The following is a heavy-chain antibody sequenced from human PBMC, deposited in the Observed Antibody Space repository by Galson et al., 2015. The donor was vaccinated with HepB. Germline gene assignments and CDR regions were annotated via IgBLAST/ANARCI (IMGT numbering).Heavy chain of an antibody. J-gene: IGHJ5*02. V-gene: IGHV4-59*08. CDR3: ARQFDKGSGYPIHRNWFDP. CDR2: IYYSGST. CDR1: GGSISSYY. Sequence: LSLTCTVSGGSISSYYWSWIRQPPGKGLEWIGYIYYSGSTNYNPSLKSRVTISVDTSKNQFSLKLSSGTAADTAVYYCARQFDKGSGYPIHRNWFDPWGQGTLVTVSS. D-gene: IGHD3-22*01.